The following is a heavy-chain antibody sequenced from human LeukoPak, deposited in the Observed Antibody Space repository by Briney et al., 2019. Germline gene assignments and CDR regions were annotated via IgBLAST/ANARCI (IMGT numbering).Heavy chain of an antibody. CDR3: ARDRSPLQLDCSRSSCYAVGGAFDI. V-gene: IGHV1-69*13. CDR1: GGTFSSYT. Sequence: ASVKVSCKASGGTFSSYTISWVRQAPEQGLEWMGGIIPIFGTTNYAQNFQGRVTITADESTSTAYMELSSLRSEDTAVYYCARDRSPLQLDCSRSSCYAVGGAFDIWGQGTMVTVSS. CDR2: IIPIFGTT. D-gene: IGHD2-2*01. J-gene: IGHJ3*02.